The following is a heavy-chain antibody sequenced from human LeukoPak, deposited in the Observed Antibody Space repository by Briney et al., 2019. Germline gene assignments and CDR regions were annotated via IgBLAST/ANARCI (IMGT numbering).Heavy chain of an antibody. CDR2: ISSSSSTI. CDR3: ARGRLHCTNGVCYRRTLDY. CDR1: GFTFSSYS. D-gene: IGHD2-8*01. J-gene: IGHJ4*02. V-gene: IGHV3-48*02. Sequence: PGGSLRLSCAASGFTFSSYSMNWVRQAPGKGLERVSYISSSSSTIYYADSVKGRFTISRDNAKNSLYLQMNSLRDEDTAVYYCARGRLHCTNGVCYRRTLDYWGQGTLVTVSS.